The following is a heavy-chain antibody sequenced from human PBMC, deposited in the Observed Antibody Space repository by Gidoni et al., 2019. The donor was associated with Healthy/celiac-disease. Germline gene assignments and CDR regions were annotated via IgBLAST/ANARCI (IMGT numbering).Heavy chain of an antibody. CDR3: AKDHLGRSYFDY. Sequence: EVQLLESGGGLVQPGGSLRLSCAASGFTFRSYAMSWVRQAPGKGLEWVSAISGSGGSTYYADSVKGRFTISRDNSKNTLYLQMNSLRAEDTAVYYCAKDHLGRSYFDYWGQGTLVTVSS. J-gene: IGHJ4*02. D-gene: IGHD7-27*01. V-gene: IGHV3-23*01. CDR1: GFTFRSYA. CDR2: ISGSGGST.